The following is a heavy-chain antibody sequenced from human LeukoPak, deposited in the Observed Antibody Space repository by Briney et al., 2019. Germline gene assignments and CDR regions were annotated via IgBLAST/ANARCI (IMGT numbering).Heavy chain of an antibody. D-gene: IGHD6-13*01. CDR1: GFTFSSYA. CDR2: ISYDGSNK. CDR3: ARVQIAAAGRLFDY. V-gene: IGHV3-30-3*01. Sequence: PGGSLRLSCAASGFTFSSYAMHWVRQAPGKGLEWVAVISYDGSNKYYADSVKGRFTISRDNSKNTLYLQMNSLRAEDTAVYYCARVQIAAAGRLFDYWGQGTLVTVSS. J-gene: IGHJ4*02.